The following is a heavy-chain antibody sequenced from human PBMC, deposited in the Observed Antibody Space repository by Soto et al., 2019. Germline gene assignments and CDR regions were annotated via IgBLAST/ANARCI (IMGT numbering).Heavy chain of an antibody. Sequence: EVQLLESGGGLVQPGGSLRLSCTASGFSLSTYGVTWVRQAPGKGLEWVSGVSGGSGTTHYADSVKGRFTITTDNSENTAYLQMNSLRVEDTAVYYCVKWNGYGDHWGQGTLVTVS. CDR3: VKWNGYGDH. J-gene: IGHJ4*02. CDR2: VSGGSGTT. CDR1: GFSLSTYG. V-gene: IGHV3-23*01. D-gene: IGHD1-1*01.